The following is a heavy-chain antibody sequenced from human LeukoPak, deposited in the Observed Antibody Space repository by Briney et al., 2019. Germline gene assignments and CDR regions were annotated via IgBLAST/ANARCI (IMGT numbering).Heavy chain of an antibody. V-gene: IGHV1-18*01. J-gene: IGHJ4*02. CDR1: GYTFTNYG. CDR3: ARGGNAYQMLWLDY. D-gene: IGHD2-2*01. CDR2: ISAHNGNT. Sequence: GASVKVSCKASGYTFTNYGVSWVRQAPGQGLEWMGWISAHNGNTNYAQKSQGRVTMTTDTSTTTAYMELRSLRSDDTAVYYCARGGNAYQMLWLDYWGQGTLVTVSS.